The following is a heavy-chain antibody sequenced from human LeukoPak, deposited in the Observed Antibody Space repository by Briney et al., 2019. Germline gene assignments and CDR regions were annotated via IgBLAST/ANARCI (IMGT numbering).Heavy chain of an antibody. V-gene: IGHV4-39*07. CDR3: ARGGGYCSGGSCYSYAFDI. CDR1: GGSISSSTFY. Sequence: SETLSLTCTVSGGSISSSTFYWGWIRQPPGKGLEWIGSIYHSGSTYYNPSLKSRVTISVDTSKNQFSLKLSSVTAADTAVYYCARGGGYCSGGSCYSYAFDIWGQGTMVTVSS. J-gene: IGHJ3*02. CDR2: IYHSGST. D-gene: IGHD2-15*01.